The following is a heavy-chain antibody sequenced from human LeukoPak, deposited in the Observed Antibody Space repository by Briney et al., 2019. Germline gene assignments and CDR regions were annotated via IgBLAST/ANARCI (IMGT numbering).Heavy chain of an antibody. CDR1: GFTVSSNY. Sequence: GGSLRLSCAASGFTVSSNYMSWVRQAPGKGLEWVSVIYSGGSTYYADSVKGQFTISRDNSKNTLYLQMNSLRAEDTAVYYCARGYVSLDAFDVWGQGTMVTVSS. V-gene: IGHV3-53*01. D-gene: IGHD3-16*01. CDR2: IYSGGST. CDR3: ARGYVSLDAFDV. J-gene: IGHJ3*01.